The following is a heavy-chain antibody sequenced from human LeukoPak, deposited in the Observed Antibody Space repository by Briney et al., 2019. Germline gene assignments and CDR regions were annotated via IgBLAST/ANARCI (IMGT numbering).Heavy chain of an antibody. D-gene: IGHD6-19*01. CDR2: IYYSGST. V-gene: IGHV4-59*08. J-gene: IGHJ4*02. CDR1: VDSISSYY. CDR3: ARHGSRALAGYFDD. Sequence: SETLSLTCTVSVDSISSYYWRWIRQSPGKGLEWIGYIYYSGSTYYNPSLTSRVTISVDTSKNQFSLRLTSVTAADTAVYYCARHGSRALAGYFDDWGQGTLVTVSS.